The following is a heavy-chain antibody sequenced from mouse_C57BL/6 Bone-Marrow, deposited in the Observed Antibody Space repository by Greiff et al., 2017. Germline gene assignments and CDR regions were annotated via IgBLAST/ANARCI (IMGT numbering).Heavy chain of an antibody. J-gene: IGHJ3*01. CDR3: ARQHGYLFAY. V-gene: IGHV5-6*01. CDR1: GFTFSSYG. Sequence: EVQLVESGGDLVKPGGSLKLSCAASGFTFSSYGMSWVRQTPDKRLEWVATISSGGSYTYYPDSVKGRFTISRDNAKNTLYLQMSSLKSEDTAMYYCARQHGYLFAYWGQGTLVTVSA. CDR2: ISSGGSYT. D-gene: IGHD2-2*01.